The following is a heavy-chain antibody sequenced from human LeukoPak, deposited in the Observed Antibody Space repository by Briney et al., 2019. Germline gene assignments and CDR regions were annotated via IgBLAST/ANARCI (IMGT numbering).Heavy chain of an antibody. J-gene: IGHJ3*02. CDR1: GFTFRSYA. Sequence: GGSLRLSCAASGFTFRSYAMHWVRQAPGKGLEWVAVISYDGSNKYYADSVKGRFTISRDNSKNTLYLQMNSLRVEDTAIYYSARDVRQLPFGWSPFGAFDIWGQGTMVTVSS. V-gene: IGHV3-30-3*01. CDR3: ARDVRQLPFGWSPFGAFDI. CDR2: ISYDGSNK. D-gene: IGHD2-2*01.